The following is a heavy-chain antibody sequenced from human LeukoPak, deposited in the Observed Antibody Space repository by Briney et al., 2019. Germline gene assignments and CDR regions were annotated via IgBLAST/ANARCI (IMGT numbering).Heavy chain of an antibody. V-gene: IGHV3-23*01. J-gene: IGHJ4*02. Sequence: PGGSLRLSCEVSGFTLSNNAMCWARQAPGKGLEWVSAISLSGDRTFYADSVKGRFTISRDISTNTLFLQMNSPRADDTAVYYCAKETLPNDYWGQGTLVTVSS. CDR1: GFTLSNNA. CDR3: AKETLPNDY. CDR2: ISLSGDRT.